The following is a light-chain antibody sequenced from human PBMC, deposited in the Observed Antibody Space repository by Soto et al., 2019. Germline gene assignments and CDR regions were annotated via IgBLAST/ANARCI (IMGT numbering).Light chain of an antibody. J-gene: IGKJ4*01. CDR3: QPYNNWPLT. Sequence: EIVLTQSPGTLSLSPGERATLSCGASQTVTSNYLAWYQQKPGQAPRLLIFGASIRVTGIPDRFIGSGSGTDFTLTINSLQSEDFAVYYCQPYNNWPLTFGGGTKVDIK. V-gene: IGKV3-20*01. CDR1: QTVTSNY. CDR2: GAS.